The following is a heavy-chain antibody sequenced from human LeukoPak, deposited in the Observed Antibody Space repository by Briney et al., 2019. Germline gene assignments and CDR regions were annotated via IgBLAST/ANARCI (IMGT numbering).Heavy chain of an antibody. CDR3: ARVLTMVRGVITTHNWFDP. J-gene: IGHJ5*02. CDR2: IYYSGST. V-gene: IGHV4-59*01. CDR1: GGSISSYY. D-gene: IGHD3-10*01. Sequence: SETLSLTCTVSGGSISSYYWSWIRQPPGKGLEWIGYIYYSGSTNYNPSLKSRVTISVDTSKNQFSLKLSSVTAADTAVYYCARVLTMVRGVITTHNWFDPWGQGTLVTVSS.